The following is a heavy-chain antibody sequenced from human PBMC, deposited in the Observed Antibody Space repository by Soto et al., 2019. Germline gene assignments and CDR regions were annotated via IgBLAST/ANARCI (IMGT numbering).Heavy chain of an antibody. CDR3: ASGQQVILRYYYGLDV. CDR2: IYYDDGST. D-gene: IGHD6-13*01. J-gene: IGHJ6*02. CDR1: GFTVSTNY. Sequence: EVQLVETGGGLIQPGVSLRLSCSVSGFTVSTNYMSWVRQAPGKGLEWVSVIYYDDGSTYYADSAKGRFSISRDSSRNTLYLQMNSLRAEDTAVYYCASGQQVILRYYYGLDVWGQGTTVTVSS. V-gene: IGHV3-53*02.